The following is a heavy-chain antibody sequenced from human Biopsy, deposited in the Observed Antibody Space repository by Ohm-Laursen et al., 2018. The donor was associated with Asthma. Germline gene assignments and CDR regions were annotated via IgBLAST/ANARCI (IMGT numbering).Heavy chain of an antibody. V-gene: IGHV3-11*01. J-gene: IGHJ6*02. D-gene: IGHD3-10*01. Sequence: GSLRLSCSASGFTFSDYYMSWIRQAPGKGLEWVSYISSSGSTIYYADSVKGRFTISRDNAKNPLYLQMNSLRAEDTAVYYCARDREVYGSGIGALYYYYYYGMDVWGQGTTVTVSS. CDR2: ISSSGSTI. CDR3: ARDREVYGSGIGALYYYYYYGMDV. CDR1: GFTFSDYY.